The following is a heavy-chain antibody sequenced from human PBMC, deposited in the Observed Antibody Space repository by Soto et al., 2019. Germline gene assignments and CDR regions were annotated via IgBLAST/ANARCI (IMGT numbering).Heavy chain of an antibody. CDR1: GGTFSSYA. D-gene: IGHD2-21*02. CDR3: ARGEQHIVVVTANYYYGMGV. CDR2: IIPIFGTA. Sequence: QVQLVQSGAEVKKPGSSVKVSCKASGGTFSSYAISWVRQAPGQGLEWMGGIIPIFGTANYAQKFQGRVTITADESTSTVYMELSSLRSEDTAVYYCARGEQHIVVVTANYYYGMGVWGQGTTVTVSS. V-gene: IGHV1-69*12. J-gene: IGHJ6*02.